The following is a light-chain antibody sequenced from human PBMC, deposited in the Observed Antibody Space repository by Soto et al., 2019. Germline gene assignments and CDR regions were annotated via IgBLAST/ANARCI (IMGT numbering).Light chain of an antibody. CDR3: QQYNDWPLT. V-gene: IGKV3-15*01. Sequence: EIVMTQSPATLSVSPGERATLSCRASQRVSSNLAWYQQKPGQPPRLLIYGASTRATGLPDRISGSGSGTEFTLTISSLQSEDSALYYCQQYNDWPLTFGGGTRVEIK. CDR1: QRVSSN. CDR2: GAS. J-gene: IGKJ4*01.